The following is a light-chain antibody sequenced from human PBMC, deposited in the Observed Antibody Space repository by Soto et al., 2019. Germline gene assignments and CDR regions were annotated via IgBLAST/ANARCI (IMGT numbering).Light chain of an antibody. J-gene: IGLJ2*01. Sequence: QSVLTQPPSVSGAPGQRVTISCTGSSSNIGAGYDVHWYQQLPGTAPKLLIYGNSNRPSGVPDRFSASKSGTSASLAITGLQAEYEADYYCQSYDSSLSAVVFGGGTKLTVL. V-gene: IGLV1-40*01. CDR3: QSYDSSLSAVV. CDR2: GNS. CDR1: SSNIGAGYD.